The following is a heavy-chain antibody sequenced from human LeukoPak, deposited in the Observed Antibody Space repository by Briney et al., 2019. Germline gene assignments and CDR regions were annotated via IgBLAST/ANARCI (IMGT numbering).Heavy chain of an antibody. CDR1: GYSISSGYY. Sequence: PSETLSLTCTVSGYSISSGYYWGWIRQPPGKGLEWIGSIYHSGSTYYNPSLKSRVTISVDTSKNQFSLKLSSVTAADTAVYYCASQEYYDSSGYYPYWGQGTLVTVSS. CDR3: ASQEYYDSSGYYPY. J-gene: IGHJ4*02. CDR2: IYHSGST. D-gene: IGHD3-22*01. V-gene: IGHV4-38-2*02.